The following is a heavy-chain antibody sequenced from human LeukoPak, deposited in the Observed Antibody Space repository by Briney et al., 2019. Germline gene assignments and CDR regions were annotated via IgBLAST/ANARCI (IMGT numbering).Heavy chain of an antibody. Sequence: ASVKVSCTTSGFTFARYGFSWVRQAPGQGLEWMGWISGYNGDRNYAQKFQDRLTIITDTSTTTVYLELRSLRSDDTAVYYCVRDPSNSSGRYAYFDYWGQGALVTVSS. D-gene: IGHD3-22*01. V-gene: IGHV1-18*01. J-gene: IGHJ4*02. CDR1: GFTFARYG. CDR3: VRDPSNSSGRYAYFDY. CDR2: ISGYNGDR.